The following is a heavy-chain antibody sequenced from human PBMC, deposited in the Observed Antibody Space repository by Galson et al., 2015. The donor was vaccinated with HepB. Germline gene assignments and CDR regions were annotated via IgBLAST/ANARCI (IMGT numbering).Heavy chain of an antibody. CDR3: ARLAGYNGFSGWYFDL. J-gene: IGHJ2*01. D-gene: IGHD5-24*01. V-gene: IGHV1-69*02. CDR1: GGTFSTYS. CDR2: IIPILGIA. Sequence: QSGAEVKKPGASVKVSCKASGGTFSTYSLSWVRQAPGQGLEWMGRIIPILGIANYAQKFQGRVTITADKSTSTAYMELSSLRSEDTAVYYCARLAGYNGFSGWYFDLWGRGTLVTVSS.